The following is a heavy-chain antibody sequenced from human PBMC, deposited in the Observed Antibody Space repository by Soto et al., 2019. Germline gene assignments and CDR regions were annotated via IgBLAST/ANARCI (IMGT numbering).Heavy chain of an antibody. D-gene: IGHD1-26*01. CDR3: ARQAAGGLDP. CDR2: ISDNGRST. CDR1: GFTFSNYW. J-gene: IGHJ5*02. Sequence: GSLRLSCAASGFTFSNYWMQWVRQAPGKGLVWVSRISDNGRSTHYADSVKGRFTISRDNAKNTMYLQMNSLRAEDTAVYYCARQAAGGLDPWGQGALVTVSS. V-gene: IGHV3-74*01.